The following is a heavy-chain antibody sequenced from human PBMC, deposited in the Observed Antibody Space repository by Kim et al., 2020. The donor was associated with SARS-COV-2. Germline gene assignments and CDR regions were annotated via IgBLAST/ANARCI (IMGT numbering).Heavy chain of an antibody. CDR3: ARAYYYYSGSAYYYFDY. V-gene: IGHV1-2*02. Sequence: KFAGRVTMSRDTSITTAYMELSSLTSDDTAVYYCARAYYYYSGSAYYYFDYWGQGTLVTVSS. J-gene: IGHJ4*02. D-gene: IGHD3-22*01.